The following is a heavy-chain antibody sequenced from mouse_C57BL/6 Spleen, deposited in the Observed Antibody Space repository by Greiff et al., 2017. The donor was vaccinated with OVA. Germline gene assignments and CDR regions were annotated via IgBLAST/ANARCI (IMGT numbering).Heavy chain of an antibody. D-gene: IGHD1-1*02. CDR2: IDPSDSET. V-gene: IGHV1-52*01. CDR1: GYTFTSYW. CDR3: ARYGPYAMDY. J-gene: IGHJ4*01. Sequence: QVQLKQPGAELVRPGSSVKLSCKASGYTFTSYWMHWVKQRPIQGLEWIGNIDPSDSETHYNQKFKDKATLTVDKSSSTAYMQLSSLTSEDSAVYYCARYGPYAMDYWGQGTSVTVSS.